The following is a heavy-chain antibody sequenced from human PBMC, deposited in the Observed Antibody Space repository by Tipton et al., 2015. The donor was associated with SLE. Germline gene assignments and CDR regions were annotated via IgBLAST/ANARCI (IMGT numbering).Heavy chain of an antibody. CDR3: ARDRTMVRGVRDYYGMDV. Sequence: SLRLSCAASGFTFSSHSMNWVRQAPGKGLEWVSSISSSSSYIYYADSVKGRFTISRDNAKNSLYLQMNSLRVEDTAVYYCARDRTMVRGVRDYYGMDVWGQGTTVTVSS. CDR1: GFTFSSHS. D-gene: IGHD3-10*01. J-gene: IGHJ6*02. V-gene: IGHV3-21*01. CDR2: ISSSSSYI.